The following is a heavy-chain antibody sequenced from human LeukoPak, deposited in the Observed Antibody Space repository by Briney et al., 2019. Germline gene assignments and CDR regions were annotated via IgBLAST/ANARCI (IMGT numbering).Heavy chain of an antibody. CDR2: IYPGDSDT. J-gene: IGHJ6*04. V-gene: IGHV5-51*01. Sequence: PGESLKISCHGSGYSFTSYCIGWVRQIRGKGLEWMGIIYPGDSDTRYSPPFQCQVTTSADKSISTAYLQWSSLKASDTAMYYCARLQSGSMDVGGKGTTVTVSS. D-gene: IGHD5-24*01. CDR3: ARLQSGSMDV. CDR1: GYSFTSYC.